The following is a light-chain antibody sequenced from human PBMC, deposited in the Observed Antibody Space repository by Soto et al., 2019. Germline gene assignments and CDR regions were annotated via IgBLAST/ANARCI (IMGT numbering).Light chain of an antibody. J-gene: IGKJ5*01. CDR1: QSVSSSY. V-gene: IGKV3-20*01. CDR3: QQYSYSPT. Sequence: IVLTQSPGTLSLSPGERATLSCRASQSVSSSYLAWYQHKPGQAPRLLIYGASRRATGIPDRFSGSGSGTDFTLTISRLEPEDLAVYYCQQYSYSPTFGQGTRLEIK. CDR2: GAS.